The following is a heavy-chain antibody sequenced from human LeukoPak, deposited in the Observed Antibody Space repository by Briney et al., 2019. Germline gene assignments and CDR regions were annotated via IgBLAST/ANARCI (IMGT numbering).Heavy chain of an antibody. V-gene: IGHV1-2*02. Sequence: ASVKVSCKASGGTFSSYAISWVRQAPGQGLEWMAWINPNSGLTEYAQKFQGRVTMTRDTSISTAYMDLSRLRSDDTAVYYCARGERLYGPDYWGQGTLVTVSS. CDR3: ARGERLYGPDY. CDR2: INPNSGLT. D-gene: IGHD2-2*02. CDR1: GGTFSSYA. J-gene: IGHJ4*02.